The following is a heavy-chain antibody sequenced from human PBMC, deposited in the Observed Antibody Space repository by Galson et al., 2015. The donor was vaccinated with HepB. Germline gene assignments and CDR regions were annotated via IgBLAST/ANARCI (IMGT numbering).Heavy chain of an antibody. CDR1: GGTFSSYA. D-gene: IGHD5-18*01. CDR3: ARYSYGTRDLDY. J-gene: IGHJ4*02. Sequence: SVKVSCKASGGTFSSYAISWVRQAPGQGLEWMGGIIPIFGAANYAQKFQGRVTITADESTSTAYMELSSLRSEDAAVYYCARYSYGTRDLDYWGQGTLVTVSS. V-gene: IGHV1-69*13. CDR2: IIPIFGAA.